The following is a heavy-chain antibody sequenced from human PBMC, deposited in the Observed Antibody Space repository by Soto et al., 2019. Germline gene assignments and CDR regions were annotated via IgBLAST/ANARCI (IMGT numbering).Heavy chain of an antibody. CDR1: GFNFNSYT. CDR3: ARDCSGGSCYPGMDV. D-gene: IGHD2-15*01. V-gene: IGHV3-21*01. Sequence: WGSLRLSCAASGFNFNSYTINCVRHAPGKRLEWLSSISSSGYIFSTDSVRGRFTISRDNAKNSVYLQINSLRAEDTAVYFCARDCSGGSCYPGMDVWGQGTTVTVSS. CDR2: ISSSGYI. J-gene: IGHJ6*02.